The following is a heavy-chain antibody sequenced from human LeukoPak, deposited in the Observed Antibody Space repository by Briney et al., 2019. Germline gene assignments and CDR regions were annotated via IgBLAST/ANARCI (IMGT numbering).Heavy chain of an antibody. CDR2: IIPILGIA. Sequence: GSSVKVSCKASGGTFSSYAISWVRQAPGQGLEWMGRIIPILGIANYAQKFQGRVTITADKSTSTAYMELSSLRSEDTAVYYCARGVNPRYCSGGSCYSGGVDYWGQGTLVTVSS. J-gene: IGHJ4*02. CDR1: GGTFSSYA. D-gene: IGHD2-15*01. V-gene: IGHV1-69*04. CDR3: ARGVNPRYCSGGSCYSGGVDY.